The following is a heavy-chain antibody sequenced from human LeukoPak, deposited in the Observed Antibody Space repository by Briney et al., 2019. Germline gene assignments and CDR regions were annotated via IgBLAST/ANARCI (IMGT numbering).Heavy chain of an antibody. CDR3: AREYGETSPNWFDP. D-gene: IGHD3-10*01. CDR2: FNPENGNT. Sequence: ASVKVSCKASGYSFVGYGITWVRQAPGQGLEWMGWFNPENGNTNYAQKVQGRVTMTADTSTSTSYMELRSLRSDDTAVYYCAREYGETSPNWFDPWGQGTLVTVSS. J-gene: IGHJ5*02. CDR1: GYSFVGYG. V-gene: IGHV1-18*01.